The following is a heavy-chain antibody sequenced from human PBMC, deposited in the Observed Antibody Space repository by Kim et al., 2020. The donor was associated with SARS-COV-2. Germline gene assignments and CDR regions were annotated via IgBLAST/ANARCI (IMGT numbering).Heavy chain of an antibody. Sequence: SETLSLTCAVYGGSFSGYYWSWIRQPPGKGLEWIGEINHSGSTNYNPSLKSRVTISVDTSKNQFSLKLNSVTAADTAVYYCARGKLTGYSSSWYLPYGMDVWGQGTTVTVSS. CDR3: ARGKLTGYSSSWYLPYGMDV. CDR1: GGSFSGYY. CDR2: INHSGST. D-gene: IGHD6-13*01. V-gene: IGHV4-34*01. J-gene: IGHJ6*02.